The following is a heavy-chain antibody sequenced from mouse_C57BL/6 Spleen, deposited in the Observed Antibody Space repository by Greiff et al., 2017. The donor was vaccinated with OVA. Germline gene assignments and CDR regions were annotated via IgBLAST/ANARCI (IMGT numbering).Heavy chain of an antibody. J-gene: IGHJ4*01. V-gene: IGHV5-15*04. CDR2: ISNLAYSI. CDR1: GFTFSNYG. D-gene: IGHD1-1*01. Sequence: EVHLVESGGGLVQPGGSLKLSCAASGFTFSNYGMAWVRQAPRKGPEWVAFISNLAYSIYYADTVTGRFTISRENAKNTLYLEMSSLRSEDTAMYYCARRGTTVVATGGAMDYWGQGTSVTVSS. CDR3: ARRGTTVVATGGAMDY.